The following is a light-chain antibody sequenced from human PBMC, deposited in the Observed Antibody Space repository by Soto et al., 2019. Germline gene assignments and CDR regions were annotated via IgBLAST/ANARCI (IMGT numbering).Light chain of an antibody. V-gene: IGLV2-14*03. CDR1: SSDVGGYNY. J-gene: IGLJ2*01. CDR3: SAFTASTTVL. CDR2: EVN. Sequence: QSALTQPASVSGSPGQSITISCTGSSSDVGGYNYVSWYQQHPDKAPKLMIYEVNNRPSGVSHRFSGSKSGNTASLTISGLQAEDEGVYYCSAFTASTTVLFGGGTKLTVL.